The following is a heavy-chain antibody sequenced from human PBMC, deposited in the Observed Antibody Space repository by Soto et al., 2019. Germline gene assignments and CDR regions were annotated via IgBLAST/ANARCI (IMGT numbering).Heavy chain of an antibody. V-gene: IGHV4-31*03. D-gene: IGHD3-22*01. CDR2: IYYSGNI. CDR3: ARAPGDYYDSSGSLYFHY. Sequence: SETLSLRCTGAGVSISSGGYYLSWIRHHPCKGLEWIAHIYYSGNIYYNPSLKSRVAISVDTSKNQLPLKLRSVTAAHTAVYYCARAPGDYYDSSGSLYFHYWGQGTPVTVS. J-gene: IGHJ4*02. CDR1: GVSISSGGYY.